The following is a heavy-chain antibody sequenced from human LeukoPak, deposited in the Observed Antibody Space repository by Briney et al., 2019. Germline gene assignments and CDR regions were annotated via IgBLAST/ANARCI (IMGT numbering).Heavy chain of an antibody. J-gene: IGHJ5*02. CDR1: GYTFTSYA. V-gene: IGHV1-3*01. Sequence: ASVKVSCKASGYTFTSYAMHWVRQAPGQRLEWMGWINAGNGNTKYSQKFQGRVTITRDTSASTAYMELSSLRSEDTAVYYCARDPAMVRGVIRDNWFDPWGQGTLVTVSS. CDR3: ARDPAMVRGVIRDNWFDP. CDR2: INAGNGNT. D-gene: IGHD3-10*01.